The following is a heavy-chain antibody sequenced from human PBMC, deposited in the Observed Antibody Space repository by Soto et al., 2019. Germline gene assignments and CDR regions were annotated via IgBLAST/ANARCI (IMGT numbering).Heavy chain of an antibody. CDR1: GFTFSSYA. CDR3: AKDLEGDYDSEGYFDL. CDR2: ISGSGGST. Sequence: GGSLRLSCAASGFTFSSYAMSWVRQAPGKGLEWVSAISGSGGSTYYADSVKGRFTISRDNSKNTLYLQMNSLRAEDTAVYYCAKDLEGDYDSEGYFDLWGRGTLVTVSS. V-gene: IGHV3-23*01. J-gene: IGHJ2*01. D-gene: IGHD4-17*01.